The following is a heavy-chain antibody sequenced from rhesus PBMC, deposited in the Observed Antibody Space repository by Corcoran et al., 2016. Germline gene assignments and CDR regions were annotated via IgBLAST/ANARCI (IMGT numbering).Heavy chain of an antibody. CDR2: FDPEDGEP. J-gene: IGHJ4*01. Sequence: EVQLVQSGAEVKKPGASVKISCKASGYTFTDYSMHWVRQTPGKGLEWRGRFDPEDGEPKHAQKFQYRLTITVDTATDIAYMEPSSLISEDTAVYYCATESRYSYHFDYWGQGVLVAVSS. CDR1: GYTFTDYS. CDR3: ATESRYSYHFDY. D-gene: IGHD1-1-1*01. V-gene: IGHV1-111*02.